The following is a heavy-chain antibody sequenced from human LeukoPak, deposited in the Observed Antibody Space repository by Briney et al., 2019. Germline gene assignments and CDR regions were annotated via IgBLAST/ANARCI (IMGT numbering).Heavy chain of an antibody. CDR3: ARGAPVAIFGPGYHEYFEY. Sequence: ASVKVSCKASGYTFTSYDINWVRQATGQGLEWMGWMNPNSGNTGYAQKFQGRVIMTTNISMSTAYMELRGLRYEDTAIYYCARGAPVAIFGPGYHEYFEYWGQGTVVAVSS. J-gene: IGHJ4*02. V-gene: IGHV1-8*01. D-gene: IGHD3-3*01. CDR2: MNPNSGNT. CDR1: GYTFTSYD.